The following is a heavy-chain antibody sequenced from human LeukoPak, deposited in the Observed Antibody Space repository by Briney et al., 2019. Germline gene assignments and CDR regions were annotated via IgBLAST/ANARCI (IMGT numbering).Heavy chain of an antibody. D-gene: IGHD1-26*01. V-gene: IGHV4-39*07. J-gene: IGHJ4*02. CDR2: IYYSGST. CDR3: AREGGATESALHFDD. CDR1: GGSLSSSSYY. Sequence: SETLSLTCTVSGGSLSSSSYYWGWIRQPPGKGLEWIGSIYYSGSTYYNPSLKSRVTISVDTSKNQFSLKLSSVTAADTAVYYCAREGGATESALHFDDWGQGTLVTVSS.